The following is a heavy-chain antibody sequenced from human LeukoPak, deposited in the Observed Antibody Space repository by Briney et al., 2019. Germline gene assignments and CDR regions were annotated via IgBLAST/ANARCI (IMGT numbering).Heavy chain of an antibody. V-gene: IGHV3-74*03. CDR2: INDDGSSF. Sequence: GGSLRLSCVGSGFTFNFYWMHWVRQAPGKGLVWVSHINDDGSSFTYADFVKGRFTSSRDNAKNTLYLQMNSLRVEDTAVYYCARVRTNSYGFDYWGQGAQVTVSS. CDR3: ARVRTNSYGFDY. D-gene: IGHD5-18*01. J-gene: IGHJ4*02. CDR1: GFTFNFYW.